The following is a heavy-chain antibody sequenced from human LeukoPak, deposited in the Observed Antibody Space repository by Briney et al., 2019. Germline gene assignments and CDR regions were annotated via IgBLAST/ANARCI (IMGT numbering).Heavy chain of an antibody. V-gene: IGHV3-30*02. CDR2: IRHDGTDQ. J-gene: IGHJ5*02. CDR3: AKDGNWASVS. D-gene: IGHD7-27*01. Sequence: GGSLRLSCVGSGFTFSVHWVRQVPGKGLEWLTFIRHDGTDQHYADSVRGRFTISRVNSKNTVYLQMNSLRPEDTALYYCAKDGNWASVSWGQGTLVTVSS. CDR1: GFTFS.